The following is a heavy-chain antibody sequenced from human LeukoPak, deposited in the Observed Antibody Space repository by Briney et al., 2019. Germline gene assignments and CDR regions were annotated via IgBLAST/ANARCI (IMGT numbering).Heavy chain of an antibody. CDR1: GGSISSYY. D-gene: IGHD5-12*01. V-gene: IGHV4-59*12. Sequence: PSETLSLTCTVSGGSISSYYWGWIRQPPGKGLEWIGNIYHSGSPYYNPSLKSRATISKDTPKNQFSLKLSSVTAADTAVYYCASKSAYDFGFDYWGQGALVTVSS. J-gene: IGHJ4*02. CDR3: ASKSAYDFGFDY. CDR2: IYHSGSP.